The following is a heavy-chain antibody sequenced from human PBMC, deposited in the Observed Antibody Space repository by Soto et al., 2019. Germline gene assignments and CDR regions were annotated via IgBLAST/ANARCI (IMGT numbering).Heavy chain of an antibody. CDR2: ISYDGSNK. CDR3: AKDLRYGDSALDY. V-gene: IGHV3-30*18. D-gene: IGHD4-17*01. Sequence: QVQLVESGGGVVQPGRSLRLSCAASGFTFSSYGMHWVRQAPGKGLEWVAVISYDGSNKYYADSVKGRFTISRDNSKNTLYLQMNSLRAEDTAVYYCAKDLRYGDSALDYWGQGTLVTVSS. CDR1: GFTFSSYG. J-gene: IGHJ4*02.